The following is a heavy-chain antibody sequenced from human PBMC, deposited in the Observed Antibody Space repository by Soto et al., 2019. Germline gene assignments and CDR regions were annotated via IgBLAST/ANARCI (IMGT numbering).Heavy chain of an antibody. CDR1: GFTFNTYG. J-gene: IGHJ4*02. CDR2: ISYDGSRK. Sequence: GGSLRLSCAASGFTFNTYGMHWVRQAAGNGLEWVALISYDGSRKYVDSVKGRFTISKDTYKNTLYLAMNSLRTEETALYFCARDVPGYCTAAERFPFEYWGQGTLVTVSS. V-gene: IGHV3-33*05. CDR3: ARDVPGYCTAAERFPFEY. D-gene: IGHD2-8*02.